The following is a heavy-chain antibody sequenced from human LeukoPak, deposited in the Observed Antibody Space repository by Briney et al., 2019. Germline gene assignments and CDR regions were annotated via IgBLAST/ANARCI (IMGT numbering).Heavy chain of an antibody. CDR2: INPSGSST. J-gene: IGHJ1*01. V-gene: IGHV1-46*01. Sequence: ASVKVSCKASGYTFTSYFMHWVRQAPGQGLEWMGIINPSGSSTNYAQKFQGRVTMTRDTSTSTVYMELSSLRSEDTAVYYCARAHYYDSSDYGGIEHWGQGTLVTVSS. D-gene: IGHD3-22*01. CDR3: ARAHYYDSSDYGGIEH. CDR1: GYTFTSYF.